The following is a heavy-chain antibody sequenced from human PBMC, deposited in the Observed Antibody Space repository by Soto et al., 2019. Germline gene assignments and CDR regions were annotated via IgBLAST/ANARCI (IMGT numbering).Heavy chain of an antibody. Sequence: QEQLQESGPGLVTPSQTLSLTCTVSGGSNSSGDYYWSWIRQPPGTGLEWIGYIYYSGSTYYYPSLKSRVTISVDTSEDQFSRKLSSVTAADTAVYYCARALLPLGELLTWGQGTLVSVSS. CDR3: ARALLPLGELLT. CDR2: IYYSGST. J-gene: IGHJ4*02. D-gene: IGHD3-10*01. V-gene: IGHV4-30-4*01. CDR1: GGSNSSGDYY.